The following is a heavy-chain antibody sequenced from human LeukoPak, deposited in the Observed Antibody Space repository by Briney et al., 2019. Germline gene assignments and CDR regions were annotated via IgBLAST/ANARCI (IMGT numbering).Heavy chain of an antibody. CDR2: ISYDGSNK. D-gene: IGHD4-17*01. V-gene: IGHV3-30*01. J-gene: IGHJ4*02. CDR3: ARERYYFDY. CDR1: GFTFSSYA. Sequence: GRSLRLSCAASGFTFSSYAMHWVRQAPGKGLEWVAVISYDGSNKYYADSVKGRFTISRDNSKNTLYLQMNSLRAEDTAVFYCARERYYFDYWGQGTLVTVSS.